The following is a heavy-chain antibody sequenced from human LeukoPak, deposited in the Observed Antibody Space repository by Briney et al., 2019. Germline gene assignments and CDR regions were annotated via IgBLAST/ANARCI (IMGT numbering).Heavy chain of an antibody. V-gene: IGHV3-21*01. Sequence: GGSLRLSCAASGFTVSNDYMAWVRQAPGKGLEWVSSISSSSSYIYYADSVKGRFTISRDNAKNSLYLQMNSLRAEDTAVYYCARDIEAEKPFDYWGQGTLVTVSS. J-gene: IGHJ4*02. D-gene: IGHD1-14*01. CDR3: ARDIEAEKPFDY. CDR2: ISSSSSYI. CDR1: GFTVSNDY.